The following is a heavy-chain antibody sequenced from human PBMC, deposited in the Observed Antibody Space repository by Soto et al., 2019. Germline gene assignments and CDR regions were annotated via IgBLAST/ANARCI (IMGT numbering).Heavy chain of an antibody. Sequence: EVQLLESGGGLVQPGGSLRLSCAASGFTFSSYAMSWVRQAPGKGLEWVSAISGSGGSTYYADSVKGRFTISRDNSKNTLYLQMNSLRAEDTAVYYCAEWPIGFRGYNWFDPWGQGTLVTVSS. CDR2: ISGSGGST. CDR3: AEWPIGFRGYNWFDP. D-gene: IGHD3-10*01. J-gene: IGHJ5*02. CDR1: GFTFSSYA. V-gene: IGHV3-23*01.